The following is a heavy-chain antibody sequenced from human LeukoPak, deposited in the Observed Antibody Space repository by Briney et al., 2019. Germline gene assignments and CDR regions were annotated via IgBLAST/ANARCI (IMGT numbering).Heavy chain of an antibody. D-gene: IGHD3-10*01. Sequence: QPGRSLRLSCAASGFTFSRYGMHWVRQAPGKGLEWVAVIWYDGSNEDYADSVKGRFTISRDNSKNTLYLQMNSRRAEDTAVYYCGREPYYASGSYYPIWGQGKLVTVSS. V-gene: IGHV3-33*01. J-gene: IGHJ3*02. CDR1: GFTFSRYG. CDR3: GREPYYASGSYYPI. CDR2: IWYDGSNE.